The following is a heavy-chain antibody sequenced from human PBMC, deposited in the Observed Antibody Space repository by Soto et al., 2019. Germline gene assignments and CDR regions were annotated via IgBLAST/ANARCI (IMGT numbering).Heavy chain of an antibody. V-gene: IGHV3-7*05. CDR2: IKEDGSEK. D-gene: IGHD5-12*01. Sequence: PGGSLRLSCAASGFTFSSYWMNWVRQAPGKGLEWVANIKEDGSEKYYVDSVKGRFTISRDNSKNSLSLQMNSLRAEDTAVYYCARDGYINNRGLFGYRGQGIPVTVSS. CDR1: GFTFSSYW. J-gene: IGHJ4*02. CDR3: ARDGYINNRGLFGY.